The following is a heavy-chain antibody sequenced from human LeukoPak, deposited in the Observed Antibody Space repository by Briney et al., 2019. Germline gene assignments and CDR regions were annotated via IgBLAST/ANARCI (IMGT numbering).Heavy chain of an antibody. CDR1: GGTFSSYA. CDR2: ISAYNGNT. J-gene: IGHJ6*02. Sequence: ASVKVSCKASGGTFSSYAISWVRQAPGQGLEWMGWISAYNGNTNYAQKLQGRVTMTTDTSTSTAYMELRSLRSDDTAVYYCARDLAPGGNPPYYYGMDVWGQGTTVTVSS. V-gene: IGHV1-18*01. D-gene: IGHD4-23*01. CDR3: ARDLAPGGNPPYYYGMDV.